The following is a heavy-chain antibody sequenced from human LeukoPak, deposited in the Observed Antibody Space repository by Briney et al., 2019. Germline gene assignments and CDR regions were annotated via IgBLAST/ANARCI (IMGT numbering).Heavy chain of an antibody. J-gene: IGHJ5*02. D-gene: IGHD3-10*01. CDR3: AREDYYGSGSYWP. CDR2: IIPIFGTA. V-gene: IGHV1-69*13. CDR1: GGTFSSYA. Sequence: GASVKVSCKASGGTFSSYAISWVRQAPGQGLEWMGGIIPIFGTANYAQKFQGRVTITADESTSTAYMELSSLSSEDTAVYYCAREDYYGSGSYWPWGQGTLVTVSS.